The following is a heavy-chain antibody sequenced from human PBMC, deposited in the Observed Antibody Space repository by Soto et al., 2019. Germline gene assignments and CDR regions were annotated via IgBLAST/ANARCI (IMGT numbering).Heavy chain of an antibody. CDR1: GYTFTSYG. CDR3: ATRSPAFDY. J-gene: IGHJ4*02. Sequence: QVQLVQSGPEVKKPGASVKVSCKTSGYTFTSYGIIWVRQAPGQGLEWMGWISTDKGKTNYAQKFQGRVTMTTDTSTSPAYMELKSRRSDDTDVYYCATRSPAFDYWGQGTMVTVSS. V-gene: IGHV1-18*01. CDR2: ISTDKGKT.